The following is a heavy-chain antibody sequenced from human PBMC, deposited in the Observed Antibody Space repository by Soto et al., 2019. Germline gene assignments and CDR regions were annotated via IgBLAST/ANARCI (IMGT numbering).Heavy chain of an antibody. Sequence: EVQLVESGGGLVEPGGSIRLSCVASGFTFSRAYMTWVRQAPGKGLEWVGRIKGSHAGGTTDYATSVKGRFTISRDDSKNTLYLQLNSLKTEDTSLYYCATEGGYPGSNLYGAYWGQGTLVTVSS. J-gene: IGHJ4*02. CDR2: IKGSHAGGTT. CDR3: ATEGGYPGSNLYGAY. CDR1: GFTFSRAY. D-gene: IGHD1-26*01. V-gene: IGHV3-15*01.